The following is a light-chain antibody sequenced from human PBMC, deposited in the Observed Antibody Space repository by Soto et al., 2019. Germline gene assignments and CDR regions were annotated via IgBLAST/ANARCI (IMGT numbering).Light chain of an antibody. CDR3: SSYTSSSPYV. V-gene: IGLV2-11*01. CDR1: SSDVGAYIY. CDR2: DVG. Sequence: QSALTQPRSVSGSPGQSVTISCTGTSSDVGAYIYVSWYQQYPAKAPKVMIYDVGRRPSGVPDRFSGSKSGNTASLTISGLQAEDEAVYFCSSYTSSSPYVFGTVTKLTVL. J-gene: IGLJ1*01.